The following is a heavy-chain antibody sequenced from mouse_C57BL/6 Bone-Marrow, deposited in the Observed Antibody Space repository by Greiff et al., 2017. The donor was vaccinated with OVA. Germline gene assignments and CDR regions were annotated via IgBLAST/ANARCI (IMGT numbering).Heavy chain of an antibody. V-gene: IGHV5-6*01. CDR2: ISSGGSYT. J-gene: IGHJ3*01. CDR3: ARHPPYDYDVFSFAY. D-gene: IGHD2-4*01. Sequence: VQLKESGGDLVKPGGSLKLSCAASGFTFSSYGMSWVRQTPDKRLEWVATISSGGSYTYYPDSVKGRFTISRDNAKNTLYLQMSSLKSEDTAMYYCARHPPYDYDVFSFAYWGQGTLVTVSA. CDR1: GFTFSSYG.